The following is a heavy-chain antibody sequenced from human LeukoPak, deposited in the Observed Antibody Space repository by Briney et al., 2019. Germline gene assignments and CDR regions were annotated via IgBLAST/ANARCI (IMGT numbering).Heavy chain of an antibody. J-gene: IGHJ4*02. V-gene: IGHV4-4*07. CDR3: ARGRYSYGRTQYYFDY. CDR1: GGSISSYY. D-gene: IGHD5-18*01. Sequence: SETLSLTCTVSGGSISSYYWSWIRQPAGKGLEWIGRIYTSGSTNYNPSLKSRVTISVDTSKNQFSLKLSSVTAADTAVYYCARGRYSYGRTQYYFDYGGQGTLVTVSS. CDR2: IYTSGST.